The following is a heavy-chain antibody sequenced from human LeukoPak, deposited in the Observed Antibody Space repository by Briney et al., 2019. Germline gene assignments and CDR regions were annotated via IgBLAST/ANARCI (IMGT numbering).Heavy chain of an antibody. CDR1: GYTLTELS. CDR2: FDPEDGET. V-gene: IGHV1-24*01. Sequence: GASVKVSCKVSGYTLTELSMHWVRQAPGKGLEWMGGFDPEDGETIYAQKFQGRVTMTEDTSTDTAYMELSSLRSEDTAVYYCATDLEATRYSGSYYWGQGTLVTVSS. J-gene: IGHJ4*02. D-gene: IGHD1-26*01. CDR3: ATDLEATRYSGSYY.